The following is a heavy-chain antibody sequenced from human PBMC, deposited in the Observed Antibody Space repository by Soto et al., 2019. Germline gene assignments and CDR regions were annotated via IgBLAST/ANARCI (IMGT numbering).Heavy chain of an antibody. CDR2: INTSRGTA. Sequence: ASVKVSCKASGYTFTRYHVHWVRQAPGQGLEWMGVINTSRGTAAYAQEFMGRASLTTNTSTDTVYMELNSLTSQDTAVYYCARDSSYYSGSGSFSPYHFFGMDIWAPGTTVTVSS. CDR3: ARDSSYYSGSGSFSPYHFFGMDI. J-gene: IGHJ6*02. V-gene: IGHV1-46*01. D-gene: IGHD3-10*01. CDR1: GYTFTRYH.